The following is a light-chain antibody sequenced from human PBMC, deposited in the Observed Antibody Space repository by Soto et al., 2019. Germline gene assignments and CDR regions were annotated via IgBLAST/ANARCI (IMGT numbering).Light chain of an antibody. CDR3: SAYTVSRTYV. CDR1: SSDVGAYNF. Sequence: QSALTQPASVSGSPGQSITISCTGTSSDVGAYNFVSWHQQHPGKAPKLMIYNVYDRPSGISYRFSGSKSGNTASLTISGLQCEDEADYYCSAYTVSRTYVFGTGT. CDR2: NVY. J-gene: IGLJ1*01. V-gene: IGLV2-14*03.